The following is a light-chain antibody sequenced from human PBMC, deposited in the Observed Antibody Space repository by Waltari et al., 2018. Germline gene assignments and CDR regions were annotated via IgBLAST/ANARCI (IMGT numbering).Light chain of an antibody. CDR3: ETWDDSLNGHV. V-gene: IGLV1-44*01. Sequence: QSVLTQPPSASGTPGQQVTISCSGSTSNIGSHTVNWYQQRPGAAPKLLIFSNDQRPSGVPDRFSGSKSGTSASLAISGLQSEDEADYYCETWDDSLNGHVFGGGTKV. CDR1: TSNIGSHT. CDR2: SND. J-gene: IGLJ2*01.